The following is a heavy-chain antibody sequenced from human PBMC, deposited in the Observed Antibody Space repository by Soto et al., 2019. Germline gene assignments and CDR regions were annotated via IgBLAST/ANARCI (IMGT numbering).Heavy chain of an antibody. V-gene: IGHV1-69*01. D-gene: IGHD3-3*01. J-gene: IGHJ5*02. Sequence: QVQLVQSGAEVKKPGSSVKVSCKASGGTFSSYAISWVRQAPGKGLEWRGGIIPIFGTANYAQKFQGRVTITADESTSTAYMELSSLRSEDTAVYYCARVETYYDSPRGWFDPWGQGTLVTVSS. CDR2: IIPIFGTA. CDR1: GGTFSSYA. CDR3: ARVETYYDSPRGWFDP.